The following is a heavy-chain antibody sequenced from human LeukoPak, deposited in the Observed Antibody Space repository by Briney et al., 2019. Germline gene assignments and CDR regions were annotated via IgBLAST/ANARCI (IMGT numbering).Heavy chain of an antibody. CDR3: ARLPSDMVRGYFDY. J-gene: IGHJ4*02. D-gene: IGHD3-10*01. CDR2: IYYSGST. CDR1: GGSISSGGYY. Sequence: SETLSLTCTVSGGSISSGGYYWSWIRQHPGKGLEWIGYIYYSGSTYYNPSLKSRVTISVDTSKNQFSLKLSSVTAADTAVYYCARLPSDMVRGYFDYWGQGTLVTVSS. V-gene: IGHV4-31*03.